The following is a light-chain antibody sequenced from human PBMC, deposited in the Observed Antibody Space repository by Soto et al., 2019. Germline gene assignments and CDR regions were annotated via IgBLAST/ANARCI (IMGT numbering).Light chain of an antibody. CDR1: SRDIGTYNL. CDR3: CSFAGSGTGV. V-gene: IGLV2-23*02. CDR2: EVN. Sequence: QSVLTQPASVSGSPGQSIAISCTGTSRDIGTYNLVSWYQQHPGKAPKLMISEVNKRPSGVSNRFSGSKSGNTASLTISGLQTEDEADYYCCSFAGSGTGVFGTGTKVTVL. J-gene: IGLJ1*01.